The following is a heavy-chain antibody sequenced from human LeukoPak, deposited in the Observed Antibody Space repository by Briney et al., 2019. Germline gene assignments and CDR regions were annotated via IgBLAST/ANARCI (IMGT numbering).Heavy chain of an antibody. V-gene: IGHV4-30-4*01. Sequence: PSQTLSLTYTVSGDSISSGDHYWSWIRQPPGKGLEWIGYIHYSGSTYYNPSLKSRLIMSVDMSKNQFSLSLNSLTAADSAVYYWARAAADKNSCYFLDYGGQGTLVTVSS. CDR2: IHYSGST. J-gene: IGHJ4*02. D-gene: IGHD2/OR15-2a*01. CDR3: ARAAADKNSCYFLDY. CDR1: GDSISSGDHY.